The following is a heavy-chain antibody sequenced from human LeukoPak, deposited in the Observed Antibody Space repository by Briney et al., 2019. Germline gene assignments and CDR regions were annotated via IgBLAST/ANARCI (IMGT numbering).Heavy chain of an antibody. CDR3: ARCLGECQLVSWFDP. D-gene: IGHD3-16*01. Sequence: WASVKVSCKASGGTFSTYVITWVRQAPGQGFEWMGGIIPVFGTTNYAQKFHGRVTITTDESMSTAYMELSSLRSEDTAVYYCARCLGECQLVSWFDPWGQGTLVTVSS. V-gene: IGHV1-69*05. CDR1: GGTFSTYV. CDR2: IIPVFGTT. J-gene: IGHJ5*02.